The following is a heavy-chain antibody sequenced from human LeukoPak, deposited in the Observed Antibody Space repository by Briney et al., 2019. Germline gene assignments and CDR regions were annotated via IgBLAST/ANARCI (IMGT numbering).Heavy chain of an antibody. V-gene: IGHV1-18*01. CDR2: ITSYNGNT. CDR3: ARRELSASYSFFDY. J-gene: IGHJ4*02. Sequence: GASVKVSCKASGYPLTNYGLTWVRQAPGQGLEWVGWITSYNGNTDTAQRFQGRVTMTTDTSTSTAYIELRGLRSDDTAVYYCARRELSASYSFFDYWGQGTLVTVSS. CDR1: GYPLTNYG. D-gene: IGHD1-26*01.